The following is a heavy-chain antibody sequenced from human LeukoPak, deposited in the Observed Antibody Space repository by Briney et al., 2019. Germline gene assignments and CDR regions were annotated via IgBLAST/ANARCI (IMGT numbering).Heavy chain of an antibody. Sequence: SGGSLRLSCATSGFTFTTFWMHWVRQAPGKGLVWVSRINHDGSSTNYADSVKGRFTLSRDNSKNTLYLQMNSLRAEDTAVYYCARAPPGRDLLGGFDFWGQGIRVTVSS. D-gene: IGHD2-15*01. CDR3: ARAPPGRDLLGGFDF. V-gene: IGHV3-74*01. J-gene: IGHJ4*02. CDR1: GFTFTTFW. CDR2: INHDGSST.